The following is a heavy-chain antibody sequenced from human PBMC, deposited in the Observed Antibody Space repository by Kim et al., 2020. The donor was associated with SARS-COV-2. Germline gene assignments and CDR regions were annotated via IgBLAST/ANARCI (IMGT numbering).Heavy chain of an antibody. J-gene: IGHJ4*02. V-gene: IGHV4-39*01. CDR1: GGSISSSSYY. Sequence: SETLSLTCTVSGGSISSSSYYWGWIRQPPGKGLEWIGSIYYSGSTYYNPSLKSRVTISVDTSKNQFSLKLSSVTAADTAVYYCVYSGYDRRLEKSDYWGQGTLVTVSS. D-gene: IGHD5-12*01. CDR3: VYSGYDRRLEKSDY. CDR2: IYYSGST.